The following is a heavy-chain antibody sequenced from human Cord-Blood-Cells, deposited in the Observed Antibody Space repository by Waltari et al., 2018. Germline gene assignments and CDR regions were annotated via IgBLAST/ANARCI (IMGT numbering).Heavy chain of an antibody. V-gene: IGHV3-53*01. CDR1: GFTVSSNY. Sequence: EVQLVESGGGLIQPGGSLRLSCAASGFTVSSNYLSWVRQAPGKGLEGVSVIYSGGSTYYADSVKGRFTISRDNSKNTLYLQMNSLRAEDTAVYYCARSAAMVTGAFDYWGQGTLVTVSS. CDR3: ARSAAMVTGAFDY. D-gene: IGHD5-18*01. CDR2: IYSGGST. J-gene: IGHJ4*02.